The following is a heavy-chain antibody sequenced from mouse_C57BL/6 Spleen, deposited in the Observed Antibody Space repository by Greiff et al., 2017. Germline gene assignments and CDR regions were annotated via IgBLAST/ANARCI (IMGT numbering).Heavy chain of an antibody. J-gene: IGHJ2*01. CDR1: GYAFSSSW. V-gene: IGHV1-82*01. CDR2: IYPGDGDT. CDR3: ARGGFDY. Sequence: VQLQQSGPELVKPGASVKISCKASGYAFSSSWMNWVKQRPGKGLEWIGRIYPGDGDTNYNGKFKGKATLTADKSSSTAYMQLSSLTSEDSAVYFCARGGFDYWGQGTTLTVSS.